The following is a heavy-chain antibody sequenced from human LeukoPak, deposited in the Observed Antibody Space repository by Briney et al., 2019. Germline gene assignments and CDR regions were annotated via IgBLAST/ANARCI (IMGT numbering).Heavy chain of an antibody. V-gene: IGHV1-46*01. Sequence: ASVKVSCKASGYTFSTYYMHWVRQAPGQGLEWMGVIDPSGGSTNYARKFQGRVTMTSDTSTSTVYMELSSLRSEDTAVYYCAKASMVRGVIISGVFDYWGQGTLVTVSS. CDR1: GYTFSTYY. CDR3: AKASMVRGVIISGVFDY. J-gene: IGHJ4*02. CDR2: IDPSGGST. D-gene: IGHD3-10*01.